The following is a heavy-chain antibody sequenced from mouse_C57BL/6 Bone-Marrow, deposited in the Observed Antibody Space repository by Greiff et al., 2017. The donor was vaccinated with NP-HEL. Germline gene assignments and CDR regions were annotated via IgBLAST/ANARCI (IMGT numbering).Heavy chain of an antibody. D-gene: IGHD1-2*01. CDR2: ISSGSSTI. V-gene: IGHV5-17*01. CDR3: ATHYDY. CDR1: GFTFSDYG. Sequence: DVKLVESGGGLVKPGGSLKLSCAASGFTFSDYGMHWVRQAPEKGLEWVAYISSGSSTIYYADTVKGRFTISRDNAKNTLFLQMTSLRSEDTAMYYCATHYDYWGQGTSVTVSS. J-gene: IGHJ4*01.